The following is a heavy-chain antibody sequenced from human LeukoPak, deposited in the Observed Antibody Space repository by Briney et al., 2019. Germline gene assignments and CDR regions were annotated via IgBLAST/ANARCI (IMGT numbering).Heavy chain of an antibody. CDR1: GFTFSSYA. CDR2: ISYDGSSE. Sequence: GGSLRLSCAASGFTFSSYAMHWVRQSPGKGLEGVAVISYDGSSEYYADSVKGRFTISRDNSKNTLYLQMHSLRAEDTAVYYCAREHMTYALFDYWGQGTLVTVSS. V-gene: IGHV3-30-3*01. D-gene: IGHD2-2*01. CDR3: AREHMTYALFDY. J-gene: IGHJ4*02.